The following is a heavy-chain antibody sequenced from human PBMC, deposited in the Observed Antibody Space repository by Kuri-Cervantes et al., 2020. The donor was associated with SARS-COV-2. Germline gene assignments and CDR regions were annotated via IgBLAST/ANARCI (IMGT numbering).Heavy chain of an antibody. Sequence: GESLKISCTASGFKLGDYPMSWFRQAPGKGLEGVGFIRNKGYGATTKYGASGKGRFTISRDDSESIAYLQMNSLKPDDTAVYYCSRGRVWFDPWGQGTLVTVSS. CDR2: IRNKGYGATT. V-gene: IGHV3-49*03. J-gene: IGHJ5*02. CDR3: SRGRVWFDP. CDR1: GFKLGDYP.